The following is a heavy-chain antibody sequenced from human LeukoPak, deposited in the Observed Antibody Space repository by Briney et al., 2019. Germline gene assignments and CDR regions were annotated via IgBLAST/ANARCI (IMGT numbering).Heavy chain of an antibody. V-gene: IGHV4-61*02. J-gene: IGHJ5*02. CDR1: GGSISSGSYY. CDR2: IYTSGST. CDR3: ARGHDWFDP. Sequence: SQTLSLTCTVSGGSISSGSYYWSWIRQPAGKGLEWIGRIYTSGSTNYDPSLKSRVTISVDTSKNQFSLKLSSVTAADTAVYYCARGHDWFDPWGQGTLVTVSS.